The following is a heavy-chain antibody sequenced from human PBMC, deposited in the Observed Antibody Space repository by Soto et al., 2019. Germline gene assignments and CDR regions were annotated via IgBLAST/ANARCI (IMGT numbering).Heavy chain of an antibody. CDR1: GYTFTTYD. V-gene: IGHV1-8*01. CDR2: VNPSSGNT. CDR3: ARASMYIWNDH. Sequence: QVQLVQSGAEVKRPGASVKVSCEASGYTFTTYDINWVRQASGQGLEWMGCVNPSSGNTVYAHKFHGRVTMTRDTSISTAYMELSSLKSDDTAIYYCARASMYIWNDHWGQGTLVTVSS. D-gene: IGHD1-20*01. J-gene: IGHJ5*02.